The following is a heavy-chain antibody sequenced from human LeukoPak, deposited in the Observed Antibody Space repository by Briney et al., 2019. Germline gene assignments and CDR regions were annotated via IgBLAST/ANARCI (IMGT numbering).Heavy chain of an antibody. CDR3: ARDGDLWFGEFPPYYYYYGMDV. CDR2: IKQDGSEK. CDR1: GFTFSSYW. V-gene: IGHV3-7*01. D-gene: IGHD3-10*01. J-gene: IGHJ6*02. Sequence: PGGSLRLSCAAPGFTFSSYWMSWVRQAPGKGLEWVANIKQDGSEKYYVDSVKGRFTISRDNAKNSLYLQMNSLRAEDTAVYYCARDGDLWFGEFPPYYYYYGMDVWGQGTTVTVSS.